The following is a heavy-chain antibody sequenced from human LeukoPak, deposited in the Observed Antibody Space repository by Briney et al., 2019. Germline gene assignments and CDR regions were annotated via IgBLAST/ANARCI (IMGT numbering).Heavy chain of an antibody. CDR1: GFSVTNNY. CDR2: FYVGGAT. V-gene: IGHV3-53*01. CDR3: ARDISFDY. Sequence: GGSLRLSCAVSGFSVTNNYMSWVRQAPGKGLEWVSVFYVGGATYYADSVKGRFTISRDNAKNSLYLQMNSLRAEDTAVYYCARDISFDYWGQGTLVTVSS. J-gene: IGHJ4*02.